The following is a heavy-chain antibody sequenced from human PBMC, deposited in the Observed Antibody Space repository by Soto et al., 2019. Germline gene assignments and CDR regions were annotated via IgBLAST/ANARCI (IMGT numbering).Heavy chain of an antibody. D-gene: IGHD5-12*01. CDR1: GFTFSNYG. Sequence: QVQVVESGGGVVQPGRSLRLSCAASGFTFSNYGMHWVRQAPGKGLEWVAVISYDGGNKYYADSVKGRFTISRDNSKNTLYLQMNSLRAEDTAVYYCAKDSTPGYSAYGPLGYWGQGTLVTVSS. CDR3: AKDSTPGYSAYGPLGY. CDR2: ISYDGGNK. J-gene: IGHJ4*02. V-gene: IGHV3-30*18.